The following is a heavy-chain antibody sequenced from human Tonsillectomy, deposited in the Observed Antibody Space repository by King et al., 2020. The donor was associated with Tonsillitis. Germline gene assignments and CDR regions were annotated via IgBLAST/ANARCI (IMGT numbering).Heavy chain of an antibody. CDR2: ISSNSTYI. D-gene: IGHD7-27*01. Sequence: QLVQSGGGLVKPGGSLRLSCAASGFTFSSYLMNWVRQAPGKGLGWVSSISSNSTYIYYADSVKGRFTISRDNAKNSLFLQMHSLRAEDTAVYYCARYRRSGSDAFDIWGQGTMVTVSS. CDR3: ARYRRSGSDAFDI. J-gene: IGHJ3*02. V-gene: IGHV3-21*01. CDR1: GFTFSSYL.